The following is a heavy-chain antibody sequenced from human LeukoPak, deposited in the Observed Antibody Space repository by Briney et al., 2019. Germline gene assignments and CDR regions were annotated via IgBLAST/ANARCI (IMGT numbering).Heavy chain of an antibody. Sequence: GGSLRLSCAASGFTFSSYAMHWVRQAPGKGLEWVAVISYDGSNKYYADSVKGRFTISRHNSKNTLYLQMNSLRAEDTAVYYCAREGSGSYMVWYYYGMDVWGQGTTVTVSS. J-gene: IGHJ6*02. CDR1: GFTFSSYA. V-gene: IGHV3-30-3*01. D-gene: IGHD1-26*01. CDR2: ISYDGSNK. CDR3: AREGSGSYMVWYYYGMDV.